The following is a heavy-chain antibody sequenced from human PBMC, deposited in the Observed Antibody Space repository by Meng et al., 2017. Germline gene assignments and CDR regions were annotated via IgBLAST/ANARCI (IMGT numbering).Heavy chain of an antibody. CDR3: AAHNLGYCTNGVCYNIDY. V-gene: IGHV4-61*01. Sequence: QVYGPELLRPPGPLSLPSAASGASASGGSDSWSCIRQPPGKGLQWIGYIYYSGSTNYNPSLKSQVTISVDTSKNQFSLKLSSVTASDTAVYYCAAHNLGYCTNGVCYNIDYWGQGTLVTVSS. J-gene: IGHJ4*02. CDR2: IYYSGST. D-gene: IGHD2-8*01. CDR1: GASASGGSDS.